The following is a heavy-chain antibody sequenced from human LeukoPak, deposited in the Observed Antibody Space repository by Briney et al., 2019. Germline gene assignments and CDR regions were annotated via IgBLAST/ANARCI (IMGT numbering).Heavy chain of an antibody. CDR1: GGSISSYY. CDR2: IYYSGST. D-gene: IGHD2-15*01. V-gene: IGHV4-59*01. J-gene: IGHJ4*02. Sequence: PSETLSLTCTVSGGSISSYYWSWIRQPPGKGLEWIGYIYYSGSTNYNPSLKSRVTISVDTSKNQFSLKLSSVTAADTAVYYCARWSPGGRPFDYWGQGTLVTVSS. CDR3: ARWSPGGRPFDY.